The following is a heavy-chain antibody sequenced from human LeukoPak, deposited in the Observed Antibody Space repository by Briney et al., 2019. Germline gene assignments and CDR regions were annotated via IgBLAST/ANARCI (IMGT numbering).Heavy chain of an antibody. D-gene: IGHD6-13*01. CDR3: ARESLPGIAAADY. Sequence: ASVKVSCKASGYTFTSYDINWVRQATGQGLEWMGWMNPNSGNTGYAQKFQGRVTITRNTSISTAYMELSSLRSEDTAVYYCARESLPGIAAADYWGQGTLVTVSS. J-gene: IGHJ4*02. V-gene: IGHV1-8*03. CDR2: MNPNSGNT. CDR1: GYTFTSYD.